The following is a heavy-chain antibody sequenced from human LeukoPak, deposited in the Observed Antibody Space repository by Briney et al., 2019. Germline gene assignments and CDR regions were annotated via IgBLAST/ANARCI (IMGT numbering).Heavy chain of an antibody. D-gene: IGHD3-10*01. J-gene: IGHJ6*02. CDR1: GYIFTGYY. CDR3: TRGTSGTYPVYYEMHV. Sequence: GASVKVSCKASGYIFTGYYIHWVQQAPGQGLEWMGWINPDSGGTFYAQKFQGRVTMTRDTSTGTAYMELSRLRSDDTAVYYCTRGTSGTYPVYYEMHVWGQGTTVTVSS. V-gene: IGHV1-2*02. CDR2: INPDSGGT.